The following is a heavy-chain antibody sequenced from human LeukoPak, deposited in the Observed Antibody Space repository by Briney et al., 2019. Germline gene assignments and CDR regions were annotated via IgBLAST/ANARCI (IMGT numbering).Heavy chain of an antibody. CDR2: IYYSGTT. D-gene: IGHD6-13*01. V-gene: IGHV4-59*01. Sequence: PSETLSLTCTVSGGSISSYYWSLIRQPPGKGLEWIGNIYYSGTTNYDPSLKSRVTISVDTSKNQFSLKLSSVTAADTAVYYYARGVYIAAAQYGYWGQGTLVTVSS. CDR1: GGSISSYY. J-gene: IGHJ4*02. CDR3: ARGVYIAAAQYGY.